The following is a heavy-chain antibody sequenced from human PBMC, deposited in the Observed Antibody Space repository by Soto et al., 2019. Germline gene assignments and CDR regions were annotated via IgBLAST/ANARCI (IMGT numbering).Heavy chain of an antibody. CDR2: IYYSGNT. CDR1: GGSTSSDNY. CDR3: AREGGESSDGLYYFDS. J-gene: IGHJ4*02. D-gene: IGHD3-16*01. V-gene: IGHV4-30-4*01. Sequence: LSLTCTVSGGSTSSDNYWSWIRQPPGKGLEWIGHIYYSGNTDYNPSLKSRLAISIDTSKNQFSLKLSSVTAADTAVYFCAREGGESSDGLYYFDSWGQGSLVTVS.